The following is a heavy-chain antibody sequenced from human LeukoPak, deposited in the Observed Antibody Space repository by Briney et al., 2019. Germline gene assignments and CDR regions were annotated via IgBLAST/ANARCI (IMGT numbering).Heavy chain of an antibody. CDR1: GFTFSSYS. CDR3: AKGGSGSYLSTMIVVVMTVFDY. CDR2: ISSSSSTI. D-gene: IGHD3-22*01. Sequence: GGSLRLSCAASGFTFSSYSMNWVRQAPGKGLEWVSYISSSSSTIYYADSVKGRFTISRDNAKNSLYLQMNSLRAEDTAVYYCAKGGSGSYLSTMIVVVMTVFDYWGQGTLVTVSS. V-gene: IGHV3-48*04. J-gene: IGHJ4*02.